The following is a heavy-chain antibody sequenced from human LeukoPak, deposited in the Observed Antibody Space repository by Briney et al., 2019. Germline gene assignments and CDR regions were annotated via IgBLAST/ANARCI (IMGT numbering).Heavy chain of an antibody. V-gene: IGHV3-30-3*01. CDR3: ARSILGPHAFDI. CDR2: ISYDGSNK. J-gene: IGHJ3*02. CDR1: GFTFSSYA. Sequence: GGSLRLSCVTSGFTFSSYAMHWVRQAPGKGLEWVAVISYDGSNKYYADSVKGRFTISRDNSKNTLYLQMNSLRAEDTAVYYCARSILGPHAFDIWGQGTMVTVSS. D-gene: IGHD1-26*01.